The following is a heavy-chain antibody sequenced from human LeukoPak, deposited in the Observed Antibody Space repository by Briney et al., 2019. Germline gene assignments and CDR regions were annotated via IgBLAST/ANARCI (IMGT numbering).Heavy chain of an antibody. Sequence: SQTLSLTCAISGDSGSSNSAAWNWIRQSPSRVLEWLGRTYYRSKWYNDYAVSVKSRITINPDTSTNQFSLQLNSVTPEDTAVCYCAREFRLEVRGGWFEPWGQGTLVTVSS. CDR3: AREFRLEVRGGWFEP. CDR2: TYYRSKWYN. D-gene: IGHD3-10*01. CDR1: GDSGSSNSAA. J-gene: IGHJ5*02. V-gene: IGHV6-1*01.